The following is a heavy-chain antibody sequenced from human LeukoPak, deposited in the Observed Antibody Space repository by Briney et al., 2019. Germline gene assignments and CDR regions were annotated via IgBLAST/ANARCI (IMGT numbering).Heavy chain of an antibody. J-gene: IGHJ5*02. Sequence: PSETLSLTCTVSGGSISSYYWSWIRQPAGKGLEWIGRIYTSGSTNYNPSLKSRVTMSVDTSKNQFSLKLSSVTAADTAVYYCARVLPPVIVATIGSNWFDPWGQGTLVTVSS. CDR3: ARVLPPVIVATIGSNWFDP. D-gene: IGHD5-12*01. CDR1: GGSISSYY. V-gene: IGHV4-4*07. CDR2: IYTSGST.